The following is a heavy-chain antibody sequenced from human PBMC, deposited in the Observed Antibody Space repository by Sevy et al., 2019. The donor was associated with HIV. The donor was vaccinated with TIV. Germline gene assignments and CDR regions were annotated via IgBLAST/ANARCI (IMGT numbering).Heavy chain of an antibody. V-gene: IGHV3-7*03. J-gene: IGHJ4*02. CDR1: EFTFSRYC. Sequence: GGSLRLSCTASEFTFSRYCMSLIRRAPGKGLEWVATIRQDGSDKYYVDSVKGRFTISRDNAENSLYLQMNSVRAGDTAVYYCARFRAGTFDYWGQGAGTFDYWGQGALVTVSS. CDR3: ARFRAGTFDYWGQGAGTFDY. CDR2: IRQDGSDK. D-gene: IGHD3-9*01.